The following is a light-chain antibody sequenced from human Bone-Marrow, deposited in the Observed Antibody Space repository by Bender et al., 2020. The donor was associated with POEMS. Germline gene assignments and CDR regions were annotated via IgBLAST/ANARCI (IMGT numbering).Light chain of an antibody. J-gene: IGLJ3*02. CDR1: SSDVGGYNY. CDR3: SSYTSSSTLV. CDR2: DVI. V-gene: IGLV2-11*01. Sequence: QSALTQPRSVSGSPGQSVTISCTGTSSDVGGYNYVTWYQQHPGKAPKLIIYDVIKRPSGVPDRFSGSKSGNTASLTISGLQAEDEADYYCSSYTSSSTLVFGGGTKLTVL.